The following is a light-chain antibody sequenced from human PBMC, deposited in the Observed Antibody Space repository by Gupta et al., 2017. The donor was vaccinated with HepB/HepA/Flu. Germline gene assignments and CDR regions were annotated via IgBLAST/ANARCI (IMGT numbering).Light chain of an antibody. V-gene: IGKV3-15*01. J-gene: IGKJ1*01. CDR2: DAS. Sequence: EIVMTQSPSTLSVSPGERATLSCGASQSFSNNLAWYQQKPGQAPRLLIYDASTRASGIPARFSGSGSGTEFTLTINSLQSEDFAVYYCQQYTTWPRTFGQGTKVEIK. CDR3: QQYTTWPRT. CDR1: QSFSNN.